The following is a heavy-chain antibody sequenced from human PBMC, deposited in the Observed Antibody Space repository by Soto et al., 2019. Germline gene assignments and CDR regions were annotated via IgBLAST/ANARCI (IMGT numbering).Heavy chain of an antibody. CDR3: VMVDNYVTPTPQDV. Sequence: QVQLVQSGDEVKKPGASVKVSCKASGYIFVNYGIAWVRQAPGQALEWMGWISPYTGNTHSATKVQGRLTMTTETTTSTAYMELGSLTSDDTAVYYCVMVDNYVTPTPQDVCGQGTTVTVSS. CDR1: GYIFVNYG. V-gene: IGHV1-18*01. J-gene: IGHJ6*02. CDR2: ISPYTGNT. D-gene: IGHD3-16*01.